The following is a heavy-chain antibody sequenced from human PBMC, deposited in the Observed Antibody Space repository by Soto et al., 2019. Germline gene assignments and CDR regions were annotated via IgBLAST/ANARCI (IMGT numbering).Heavy chain of an antibody. Sequence: QVQLVQSGAEVKKPGSSVKVSCLASRGTFNRYAINWVRQAPGHGLEWLGALVPQFGTPNYAQKFQDRVTIVADESTNTTSMELRGLTSDDTAVYYCARQKLDTPMVPFDVWGQGTLVTVSS. CDR2: LVPQFGTP. J-gene: IGHJ4*02. D-gene: IGHD5-18*01. CDR3: ARQKLDTPMVPFDV. CDR1: RGTFNRYA. V-gene: IGHV1-69*01.